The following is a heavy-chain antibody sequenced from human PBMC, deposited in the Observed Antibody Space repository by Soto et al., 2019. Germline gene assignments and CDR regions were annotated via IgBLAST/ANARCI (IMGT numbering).Heavy chain of an antibody. Sequence: QVHLVQSGAEVKKPGASVTVYCKCSGYTFTSYGITWVRQAPGQGLEWMGWISAHNGNTDYAQKVQGRVTVTRDTSTSTAYMELRSLRSDDTAVYYWARGRYGDYWGQGALVTVSS. J-gene: IGHJ4*02. CDR2: ISAHNGNT. D-gene: IGHD1-1*01. CDR3: ARGRYGDY. V-gene: IGHV1-18*01. CDR1: GYTFTSYG.